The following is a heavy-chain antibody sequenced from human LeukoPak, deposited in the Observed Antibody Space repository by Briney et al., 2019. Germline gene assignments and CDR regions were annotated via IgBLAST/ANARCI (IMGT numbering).Heavy chain of an antibody. Sequence: GRSLRLSCAASGFTFSSYCMHWVRQAPGKGLEWVAVIWYDGSNKYYADSVKGRFTIARENSKNSLYLKMNSLRAEDTAVYYCAKDRYYYDSSGLFDYWGQGTLVTVSS. V-gene: IGHV3-33*06. D-gene: IGHD3-22*01. CDR3: AKDRYYYDSSGLFDY. J-gene: IGHJ4*02. CDR1: GFTFSSYC. CDR2: IWYDGSNK.